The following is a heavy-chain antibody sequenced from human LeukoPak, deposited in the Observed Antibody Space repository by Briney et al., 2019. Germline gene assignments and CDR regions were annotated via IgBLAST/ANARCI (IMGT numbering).Heavy chain of an antibody. CDR2: IYPGDSDT. CDR3: ARLLYYDFWSGYSTQSYMDV. CDR1: GYSFTSCW. V-gene: IGHV5-51*03. D-gene: IGHD3-3*01. Sequence: GESPKISCKGSGYSFTSCWIGWVRQMPGKGLEWMGIIYPGDSDTRYSPSFQGQVTISADKSISTAYLQWSSLKASDTAMYYCARLLYYDFWSGYSTQSYMDVWGKGTTVTVSS. J-gene: IGHJ6*03.